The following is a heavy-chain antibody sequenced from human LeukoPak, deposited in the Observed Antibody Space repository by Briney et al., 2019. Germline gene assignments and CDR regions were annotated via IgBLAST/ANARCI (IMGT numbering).Heavy chain of an antibody. J-gene: IGHJ4*02. Sequence: AGSLRLSCAASGFTFSSYAISWVRQAPGKGLEWVSAIIGSGGSTYYADSVTGRFTISRDNSKNTLYLEMDSLSAEDTGVYYCARVAVVTAICIDYWGQGTLVTVSS. CDR3: ARVAVVTAICIDY. D-gene: IGHD2-21*02. CDR2: IIGSGGST. CDR1: GFTFSSYA. V-gene: IGHV3-23*01.